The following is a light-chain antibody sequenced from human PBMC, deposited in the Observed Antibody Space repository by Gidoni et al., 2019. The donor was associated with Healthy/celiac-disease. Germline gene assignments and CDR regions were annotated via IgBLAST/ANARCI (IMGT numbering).Light chain of an antibody. CDR1: QSVSSN. J-gene: IGKJ1*01. CDR2: GAS. Sequence: EIVMTQSPATLSVSPGERATLSCRASQSVSSNLAWYQQKPGQAPRLLIYGASTRATGIPARFSGSGSGTEFTLTISSLQSEDVAGYYCQQYNNWPLAFXQXTKVEIK. CDR3: QQYNNWPLA. V-gene: IGKV3-15*01.